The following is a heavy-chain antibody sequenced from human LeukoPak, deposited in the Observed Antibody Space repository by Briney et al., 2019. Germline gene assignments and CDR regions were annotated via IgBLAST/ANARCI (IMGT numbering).Heavy chain of an antibody. D-gene: IGHD5-12*01. CDR2: IHQSGST. J-gene: IGHJ4*02. Sequence: PSETLSLTCTVSGYSISSGYYWGWIRQPPGRGLEWIGNIHQSGSTYYNPSVKSRVTISVDTSKNQFSLKLSSVTAADTAVYYCARVHRGYSGYEDYWGQGTLVTVSS. V-gene: IGHV4-38-2*02. CDR1: GYSISSGYY. CDR3: ARVHRGYSGYEDY.